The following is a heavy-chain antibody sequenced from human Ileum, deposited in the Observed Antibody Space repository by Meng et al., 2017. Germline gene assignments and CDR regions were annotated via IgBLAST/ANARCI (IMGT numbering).Heavy chain of an antibody. CDR3: ARVGGWRGDSDGRDF. CDR1: GFSFSGHH. V-gene: IGHV3-72*01. CDR2: IRAARNSYTT. Sequence: GGSLRLSCTASGFSFSGHHMDWIRQAPGKGLEWVGRIRAARNSYTTEYAASVKGRFTISRDDSKNSLYLQMNSLNTDDTAIYYCARVGGWRGDSDGRDFWGQGTMVTVSS. J-gene: IGHJ3*01. D-gene: IGHD3-10*01.